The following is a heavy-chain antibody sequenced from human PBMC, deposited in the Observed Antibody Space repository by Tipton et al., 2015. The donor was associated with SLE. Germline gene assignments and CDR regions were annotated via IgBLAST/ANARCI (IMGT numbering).Heavy chain of an antibody. CDR1: GFTFINYA. V-gene: IGHV3-23*01. CDR3: AKDGAGYSSGWYGGYYYGMDV. CDR2: VSTSGGST. D-gene: IGHD6-19*01. Sequence: SLRLSCAASGFTFINYAMTWVRQAPGKGLEWVSGVSTSGGSTYYADSVKGRFTVARDNSKNTVYLQMNSLRAEDTAVYYCAKDGAGYSSGWYGGYYYGMDVWGQGTTVTVSS. J-gene: IGHJ6*02.